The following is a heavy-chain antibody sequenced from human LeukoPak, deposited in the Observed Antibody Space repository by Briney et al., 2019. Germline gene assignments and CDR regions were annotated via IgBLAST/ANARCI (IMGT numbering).Heavy chain of an antibody. CDR1: GFTFSSYS. V-gene: IGHV3-21*01. Sequence: PGGSLRLSCAASGFTFSSYSMNWVRRAPGKGLEWVSSISSSSSYIYYADSVKGRFTISRDNAKNSLYLQMNSLRAEDTAVYYCARDYVSSSWPFDYWGQGTLVTVSS. CDR2: ISSSSSYI. J-gene: IGHJ4*02. D-gene: IGHD6-13*01. CDR3: ARDYVSSSWPFDY.